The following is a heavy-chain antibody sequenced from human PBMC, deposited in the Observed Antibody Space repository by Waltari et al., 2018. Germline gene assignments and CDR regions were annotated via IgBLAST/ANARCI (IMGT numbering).Heavy chain of an antibody. CDR2: INPNSGGT. J-gene: IGHJ4*02. V-gene: IGHV1-2*06. Sequence: QVQLVQSGAEVKKPGASVKVSCKASGYTFTGYYMHWVRQAPGQGLEWMGRINPNSGGTSDEQKCQGRVTMTRDTSISTAYMELSSLRAVDTAVYYCARDPLVGSGYPQYYFDYWGQGTLVTVSS. CDR1: GYTFTGYY. D-gene: IGHD3-3*01. CDR3: ARDPLVGSGYPQYYFDY.